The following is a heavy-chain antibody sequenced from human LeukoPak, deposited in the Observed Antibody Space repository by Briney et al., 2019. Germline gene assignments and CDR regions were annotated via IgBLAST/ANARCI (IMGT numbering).Heavy chain of an antibody. CDR2: ISGSGGST. J-gene: IGHJ4*02. Sequence: GGTLRLSCAASGFTFSSYGMSWVRQAPGKGLEWVSAISGSGGSTYYADSVKGRFTISRDNAKNSLYLQMNSLRAEDTAVYYCARGSIGYWGQGTLVTASS. CDR3: ARGSIGY. D-gene: IGHD6-6*01. V-gene: IGHV3-23*01. CDR1: GFTFSSYG.